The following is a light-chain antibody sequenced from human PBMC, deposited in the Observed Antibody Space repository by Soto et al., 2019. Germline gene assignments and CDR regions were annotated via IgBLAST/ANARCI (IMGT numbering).Light chain of an antibody. V-gene: IGKV1-12*01. CDR2: TAS. J-gene: IGKJ1*01. CDR1: QDINIY. CDR3: QQTPSFPRT. Sequence: DIQMTESPSSVSSSVGDRFTITCRASQDINIYLAWYQQKPGKAPNLVIFTASALQDGVPSRFSGSGSGTYFTLTISSLQPEDFATYYCQQTPSFPRTFGQGTKVDI.